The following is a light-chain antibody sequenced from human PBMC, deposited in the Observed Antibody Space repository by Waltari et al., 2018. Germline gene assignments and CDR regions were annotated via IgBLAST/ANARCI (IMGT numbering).Light chain of an antibody. Sequence: EIVLTQSPGTLSLSPGERATLPCRASQSVSRTLAWYQQKPGQAPKHLIYGASIRATGIPDRFTGSGSGTDFSLTISSLEPEDFAIYFCQHYVRLPATFGQGTKVEIK. CDR2: GAS. CDR3: QHYVRLPAT. CDR1: QSVSRT. J-gene: IGKJ1*01. V-gene: IGKV3-20*01.